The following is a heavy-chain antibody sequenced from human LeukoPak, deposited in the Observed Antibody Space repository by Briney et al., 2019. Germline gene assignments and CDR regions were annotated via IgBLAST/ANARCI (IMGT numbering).Heavy chain of an antibody. D-gene: IGHD6-19*01. Sequence: PGGSLRLSCAASGFTFSCYWMHWVRQAPGKGLVWVSRINSDGSSTSYADSVKGRFTISRDNSKNTLYLQMNSLRAEDTAVYYCARDRRMEAVAGTYYYGMDVWGQGTTVTVSS. CDR3: ARDRRMEAVAGTYYYGMDV. J-gene: IGHJ6*02. CDR1: GFTFSCYW. V-gene: IGHV3-74*01. CDR2: INSDGSST.